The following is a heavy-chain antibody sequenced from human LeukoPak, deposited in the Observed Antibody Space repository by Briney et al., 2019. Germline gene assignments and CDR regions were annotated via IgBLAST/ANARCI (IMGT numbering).Heavy chain of an antibody. Sequence: GGSLRLSCAASGFTFSSYSMNWVRQAPGKGLEWVSSISSSSSCIYYADSVKGRFTISRDNAKNSLYLQMNSLRAEDTAVYYCATSGYFPIKAFDYWGQGTLVTVSS. CDR3: ATSGYFPIKAFDY. J-gene: IGHJ4*02. CDR1: GFTFSSYS. D-gene: IGHD3-22*01. CDR2: ISSSSSCI. V-gene: IGHV3-21*01.